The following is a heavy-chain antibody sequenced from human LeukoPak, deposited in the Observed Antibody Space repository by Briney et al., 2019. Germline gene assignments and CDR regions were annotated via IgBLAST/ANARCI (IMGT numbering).Heavy chain of an antibody. CDR2: IYTSGST. Sequence: SQALSLTCTVSGGSISSGGDYWTSIRQPAGKELEWIGLIYTSGSTNYNPSLKSRVTISIDTSKNQFSLKLSSVTAADTAVYYCAKHGDFWSGLDAFDIWGQGTIVTVSS. J-gene: IGHJ3*02. CDR3: AKHGDFWSGLDAFDI. D-gene: IGHD3-3*01. V-gene: IGHV4-61*02. CDR1: GGSISSGGDY.